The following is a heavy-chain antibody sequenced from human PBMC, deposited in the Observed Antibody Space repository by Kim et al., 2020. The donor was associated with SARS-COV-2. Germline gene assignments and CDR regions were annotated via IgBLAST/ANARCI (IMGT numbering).Heavy chain of an antibody. CDR3: ARDDSSGYFFAN. J-gene: IGHJ4*02. Sequence: YYADSVKGRFTSSRDNAKNSLFLKLNSLRAEDTAVYYCARDDSSGYFFANWGQGTLVIVSS. D-gene: IGHD3-22*01. V-gene: IGHV3-21*01.